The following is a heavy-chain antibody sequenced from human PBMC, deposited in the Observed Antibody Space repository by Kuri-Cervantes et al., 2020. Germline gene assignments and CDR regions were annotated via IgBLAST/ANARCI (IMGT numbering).Heavy chain of an antibody. CDR1: GGSISSGGYY. J-gene: IGHJ6*02. D-gene: IGHD2-15*01. CDR3: ARQGYCSGGSCTLGMDV. V-gene: IGHV4-39*01. CDR2: IYYSGST. Sequence: SETLSLTCTVSGGSISSGGYYWGWIRQPPGKGLEWIGSIYYSGSTYYNPSLKSRVTISVDTSKNQFSLKLSSVTAADTAVYYCARQGYCSGGSCTLGMDVWGQGTTVTVSS.